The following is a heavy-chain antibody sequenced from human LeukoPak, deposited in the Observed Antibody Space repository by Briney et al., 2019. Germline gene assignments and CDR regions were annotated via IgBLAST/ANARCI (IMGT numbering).Heavy chain of an antibody. V-gene: IGHV4-31*03. Sequence: SETLSLTCTVSGGSISSGGYYWSWIRQHPGKGLEWIGYIYYSGSTYYNPSLKSRVTISVGTSKNQFSLKLSSVTAADTAVYYCARGGGIQLSPQEADYWGQGTLVTVSS. CDR2: IYYSGST. J-gene: IGHJ4*02. D-gene: IGHD5-18*01. CDR1: GGSISSGGYY. CDR3: ARGGGIQLSPQEADY.